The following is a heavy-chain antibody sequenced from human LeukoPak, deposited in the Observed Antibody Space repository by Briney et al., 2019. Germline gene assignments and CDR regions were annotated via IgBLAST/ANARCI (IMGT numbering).Heavy chain of an antibody. Sequence: GGSLRLSCAASGFTVSSNYMSWVRQAPGKGLEWVSVVYSGGSTYYADSVKGRFTISRHNSKNTLYLQMNSLRAEDTAVYYCARGPRGARYCGSTSCSSYYYYGMDVWGQGTTVTVSS. CDR3: ARGPRGARYCGSTSCSSYYYYGMDV. CDR1: GFTVSSNY. V-gene: IGHV3-53*04. J-gene: IGHJ6*02. D-gene: IGHD2-2*01. CDR2: VYSGGST.